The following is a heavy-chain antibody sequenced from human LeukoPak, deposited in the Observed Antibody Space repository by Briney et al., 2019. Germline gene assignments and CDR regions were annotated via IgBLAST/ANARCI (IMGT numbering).Heavy chain of an antibody. V-gene: IGHV4-31*03. CDR3: ARGIDDSSGYYPFGY. D-gene: IGHD3-22*01. CDR2: IYYSGST. Sequence: SETLSLTCTVSGCSISSGGYYWIWIRQHPGKGLEWIGYIYYSGSTYYNPSLKSRVTISVDTSKNQFSLKLSSVTAADTAVYYCARGIDDSSGYYPFGYWGQGTLVTVSS. CDR1: GCSISSGGYY. J-gene: IGHJ4*02.